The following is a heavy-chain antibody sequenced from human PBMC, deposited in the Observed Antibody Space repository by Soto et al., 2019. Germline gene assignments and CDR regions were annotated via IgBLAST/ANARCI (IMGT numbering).Heavy chain of an antibody. D-gene: IGHD2-15*01. Sequence: QVQLQESGPGLVKPSETLSLTCTVSGGSISSYYWSWIRQPPGKGLEWIGYIYYSGSTNYNPSFKSRVTISVDTTKNPFSLKLSSVTAADTAVYYCARRYGGTFDYWGQGTLVTVSS. V-gene: IGHV4-59*08. CDR1: GGSISSYY. J-gene: IGHJ4*02. CDR3: ARRYGGTFDY. CDR2: IYYSGST.